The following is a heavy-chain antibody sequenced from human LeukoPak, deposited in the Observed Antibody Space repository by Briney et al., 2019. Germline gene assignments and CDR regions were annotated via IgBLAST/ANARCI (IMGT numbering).Heavy chain of an antibody. CDR3: SRPASSGWGARFDY. D-gene: IGHD6-19*01. Sequence: AEAVSVTCLCYGGTFSWYYWSGMRQPPGKGREWMGGINHSGSNNHNPSLKSRGTIPVDTTKNQYSLKLSSVTAADTGVDCCSRPASSGWGARFDYWGQGTLVTVSS. J-gene: IGHJ4*02. CDR1: GGTFSWYY. V-gene: IGHV4-34*01. CDR2: INHSGSN.